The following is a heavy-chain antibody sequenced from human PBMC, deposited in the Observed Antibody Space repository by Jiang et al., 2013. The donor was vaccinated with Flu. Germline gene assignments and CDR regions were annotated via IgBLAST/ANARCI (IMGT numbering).Heavy chain of an antibody. V-gene: IGHV3-23*01. CDR2: ISDGVGAT. Sequence: VQLLESGGNLAQPGGSLRLSCTITGFTFSNYAFNWVRRAPGKGLEWVAAISDGVGATFHADSVKGRFTISRDNSKNTLYLQMNSLTADDTAVYYCARRVDATSGSGAMDVWGQGTTVIVSS. J-gene: IGHJ6*02. D-gene: IGHD1-26*01. CDR3: ARRVDATSGSGAMDV. CDR1: GFTFSNYA.